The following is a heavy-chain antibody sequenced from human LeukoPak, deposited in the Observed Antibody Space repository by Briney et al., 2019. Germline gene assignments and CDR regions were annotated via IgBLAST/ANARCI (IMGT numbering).Heavy chain of an antibody. V-gene: IGHV3-7*01. CDR1: GFTISSYW. CDR3: ARGPTDFDASDI. J-gene: IGHJ3*02. CDR2: IKHDGSET. Sequence: GGSLRLSCAASGFTISSYWMSWVRQVPGKGLESVAHIKHDGSETYYVDTVRSRFIISRDNAKNSLYLQMNSLRVEGTAVYHCARGPTDFDASDIWGHGTLVTVSS.